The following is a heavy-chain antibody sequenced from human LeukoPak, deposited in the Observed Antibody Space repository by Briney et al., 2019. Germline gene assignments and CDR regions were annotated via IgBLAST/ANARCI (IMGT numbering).Heavy chain of an antibody. CDR3: ATDFRKRAPHYYHSGSYLDY. Sequence: PGGSLRLSCAASGFTFDDYGMSWVRQAPVEGLEWVSGINWNGGSTGYADSVKGRFTISRDNAKNSLYLQMNTLRAEDTALYYCATDFRKRAPHYYHSGSYLDYWGQGTLVTVPS. D-gene: IGHD3-10*01. V-gene: IGHV3-20*04. J-gene: IGHJ4*02. CDR1: GFTFDDYG. CDR2: INWNGGST.